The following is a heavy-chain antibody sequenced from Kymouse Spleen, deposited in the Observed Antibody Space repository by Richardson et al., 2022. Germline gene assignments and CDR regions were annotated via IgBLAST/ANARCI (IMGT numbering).Heavy chain of an antibody. J-gene: IGHJ5*02. V-gene: IGHV3-9*01. D-gene: IGHD3-16*02. Sequence: EVQLVESGGGLVQPGRSLRLSCAASGFTFDDYAMHWVRQAPGKGLEWVSGISWNSGSIGYADSVKGRFTISRDNAKNSLYLQMNSLRAEDTALYYCAKDFGGNWFDPWGQGTLVTVSS. CDR1: GFTFDDYA. CDR2: ISWNSGSI. CDR3: AKDFGGNWFDP.